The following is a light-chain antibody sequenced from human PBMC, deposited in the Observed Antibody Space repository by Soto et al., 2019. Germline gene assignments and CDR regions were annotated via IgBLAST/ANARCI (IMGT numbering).Light chain of an antibody. J-gene: IGLJ2*01. V-gene: IGLV2-18*02. CDR1: SSDVGSYDR. CDR2: EVS. CDR3: ASYTTSSAFVV. Sequence: QSALTQPPSVSASPGQSVTISCTGTSSDVGSYDRVSWYQQPPGTAPKLMIYEVSNRPSGVPDRFSGSKSGNTASLTISGLQAEDEADYFCASYTTSSAFVVFGGWTKLTVL.